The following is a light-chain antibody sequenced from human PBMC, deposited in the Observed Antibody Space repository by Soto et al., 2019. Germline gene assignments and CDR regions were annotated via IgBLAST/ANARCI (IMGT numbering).Light chain of an antibody. CDR3: CSYAGSTTRVV. CDR1: SSDVVTYKY. V-gene: IGLV2-14*01. CDR2: EVS. J-gene: IGLJ7*01. Sequence: QSALTQPASVSGSPGQSIAISCTGTSSDVVTYKYVSWYQQHPGKAPKLMIYEVSIRHSGVSDRFSGSKSGNTASLTISGLRPEDEAYYYCCSYAGSTTRVVFGGGTQLTVL.